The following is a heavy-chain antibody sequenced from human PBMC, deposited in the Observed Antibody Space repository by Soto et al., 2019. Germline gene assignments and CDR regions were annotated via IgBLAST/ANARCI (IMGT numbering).Heavy chain of an antibody. CDR1: GGSISSGDYY. CDR2: IYYSGST. CDR3: ARPHIYCSGGSCYSGYFDL. V-gene: IGHV4-30-4*01. D-gene: IGHD2-15*01. Sequence: SETLSLTCSVSGGSISSGDYYWIWIREPPGKGLEWIGYIYYSGSTYYNPSLKSRVTISVDTSKNQFSLKLSSVTAADTAVYYCARPHIYCSGGSCYSGYFDLWGRGTLVTVSS. J-gene: IGHJ2*01.